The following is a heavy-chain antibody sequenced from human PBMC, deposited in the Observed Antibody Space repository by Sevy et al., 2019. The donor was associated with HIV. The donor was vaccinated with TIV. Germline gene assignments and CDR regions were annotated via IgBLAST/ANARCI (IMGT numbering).Heavy chain of an antibody. D-gene: IGHD3-3*01. J-gene: IGHJ5*02. Sequence: TESLSLTCSVSGGSMRNFYWSWIRQPPGKGLEWIGNIYYSGSTNYNPSLKSRVTMSVDTSKNQFSLKLSSVTAADTAVYSCARSGFLEWAGSTRWPRNWFDPWGQGTLVIVSS. CDR1: GGSMRNFY. CDR2: IYYSGST. CDR3: ARSGFLEWAGSTRWPRNWFDP. V-gene: IGHV4-59*13.